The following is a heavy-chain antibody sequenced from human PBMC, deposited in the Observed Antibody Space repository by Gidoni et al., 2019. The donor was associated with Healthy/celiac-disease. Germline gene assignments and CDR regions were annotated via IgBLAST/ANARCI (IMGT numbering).Heavy chain of an antibody. D-gene: IGHD3-10*01. V-gene: IGHV2-26*01. Sequence: QVTLNESGPVLVQPTETLTLTCTVSCFSLSNARMGVSWIRQPPGKALEWLAHIFSNDEKSYSTFLKSRLTISKDTSKRQVVLTMTNMDPVETAKYYCERDGEDWFDHWGQGTLVTVSS. CDR3: ERDGEDWFDH. CDR2: IFSNDEK. J-gene: IGHJ5*02. CDR1: CFSLSNARMG.